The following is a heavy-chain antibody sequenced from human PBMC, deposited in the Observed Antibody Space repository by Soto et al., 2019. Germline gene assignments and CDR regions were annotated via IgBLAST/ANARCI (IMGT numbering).Heavy chain of an antibody. J-gene: IGHJ4*02. V-gene: IGHV3-30*18. CDR2: ISYDGSNK. Sequence: GGSLRLSCAASGFTFSSYGMHWVRQTPGKGLEWVAVISYDGSNKYYADSVKGRFTISRDNSKNTLYLQMNSLRAEDTAVYYCAKDKIVVVPTLGLDYWGQGTLVTVSS. CDR3: AKDKIVVVPTLGLDY. D-gene: IGHD3-22*01. CDR1: GFTFSSYG.